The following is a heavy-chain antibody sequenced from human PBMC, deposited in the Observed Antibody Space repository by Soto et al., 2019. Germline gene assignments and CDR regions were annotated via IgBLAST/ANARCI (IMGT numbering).Heavy chain of an antibody. CDR1: GFTFSDYY. CDR3: ARGLRWLDY. D-gene: IGHD4-17*01. Sequence: SGFTFSDYYMSWIRQAPGKGLEWVSYISSSSSYTNYADSVKGRFTVSRDNAKNSLFLQMNSLRAEDTAVFYCARGLRWLDYWGQGTLVTVSS. CDR2: ISSSSSYT. V-gene: IGHV3-11*06. J-gene: IGHJ4*02.